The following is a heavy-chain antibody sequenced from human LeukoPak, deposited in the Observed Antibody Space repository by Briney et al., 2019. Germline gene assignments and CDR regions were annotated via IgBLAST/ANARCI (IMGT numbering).Heavy chain of an antibody. J-gene: IGHJ4*02. CDR1: GFTYSSYA. D-gene: IGHD5-12*01. CDR2: ISGSGGST. CDR3: AKDVESYSGYCDY. Sequence: PGGSLRLSCAASGFTYSSYAMSWVRQAPGKGLEWVSAISGSGGSTYYADSVKGRFTISRDNSKNTLYLQMNSLRAEDTAVYYCAKDVESYSGYCDYWGQGTLVTVSS. V-gene: IGHV3-23*01.